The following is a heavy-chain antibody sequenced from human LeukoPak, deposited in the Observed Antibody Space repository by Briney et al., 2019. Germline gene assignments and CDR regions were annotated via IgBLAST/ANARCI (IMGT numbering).Heavy chain of an antibody. V-gene: IGHV1-2*02. CDR1: GYTFIDYY. Sequence: ASVKVSCKPSGYTFIDYYMHWVRQAPGQGLEWMGWINPKSGDTKYAQKFQGRVTMTRDTSISTAYMDLSRLRSDDTAVYFCATGYRGYNYGSPFDYWGQGTLVTVSS. D-gene: IGHD5-18*01. J-gene: IGHJ4*02. CDR3: ATGYRGYNYGSPFDY. CDR2: INPKSGDT.